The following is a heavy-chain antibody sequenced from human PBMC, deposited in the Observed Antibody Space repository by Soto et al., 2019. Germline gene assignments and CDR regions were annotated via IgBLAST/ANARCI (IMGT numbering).Heavy chain of an antibody. V-gene: IGHV3-11*01. CDR2: ISSSGYTI. D-gene: IGHD2-2*01. CDR3: ARGLPSNSYHYDV. Sequence: QVQLVESGGGLVKPGGSLRLSCVASGFTFSDYYMSWIRQAPGQGLEWVSYISSSGYTIYYADSVRGRFTISRDNTKNSLYLQMNSLRAEDTAVYYCARGLPSNSYHYDVWGQGTTVTVSS. J-gene: IGHJ6*02. CDR1: GFTFSDYY.